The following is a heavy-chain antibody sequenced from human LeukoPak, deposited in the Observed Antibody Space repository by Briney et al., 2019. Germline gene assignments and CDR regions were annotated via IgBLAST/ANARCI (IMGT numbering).Heavy chain of an antibody. D-gene: IGHD6-13*01. V-gene: IGHV3-30-3*01. J-gene: IGHJ5*02. CDR1: RFRSSVDA. Sequence: GGSLRLSCAASRFRSSVDAFVSGREGPGKSLERVAVISYDVSIKDYADSLKGGFTISRDNSKNTLYLQMDSLRPDDTAVYYCARDPMAAAADRALCDPWGQGTLVTVSS. CDR3: ARDPMAAAADRALCDP. CDR2: ISYDVSIK.